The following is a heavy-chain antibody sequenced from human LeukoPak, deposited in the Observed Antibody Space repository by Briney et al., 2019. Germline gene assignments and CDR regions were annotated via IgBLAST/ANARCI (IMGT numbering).Heavy chain of an antibody. D-gene: IGHD3-3*01. CDR3: ARGAPVAIFGPGYHEYFEY. CDR2: MNPNSGNT. J-gene: IGHJ4*02. CDR1: VYTFNNYD. V-gene: IGHV1-8*01. Sequence: AAVTVSLTTSVYTFNNYDINWVRQATGQGLGWRGWMNPNSGNTGYAHKFQGRVIMTTNISMSTAYMELRGLRYEDTAIYYCARGAPVAIFGPGYHEYFEYWGQGTVVAVSS.